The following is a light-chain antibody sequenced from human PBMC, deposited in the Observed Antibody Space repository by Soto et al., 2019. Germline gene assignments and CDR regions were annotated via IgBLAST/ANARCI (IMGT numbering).Light chain of an antibody. V-gene: IGKV1-12*01. CDR1: QSISSW. CDR2: TAS. J-gene: IGKJ4*01. CDR3: QQANNFPFT. Sequence: DIQMTQSPSTLSASVGDRVTIICRASQSISSWLAWYQQKPGKAPKFLIYTASSLQSGVPSRFSGSGSGTDFTLTINGLQPEDFATYYCQQANNFPFTFGGGTKVDIK.